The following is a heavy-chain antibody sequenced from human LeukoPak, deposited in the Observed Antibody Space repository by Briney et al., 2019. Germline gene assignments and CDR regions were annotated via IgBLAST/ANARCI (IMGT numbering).Heavy chain of an antibody. CDR1: GFTFSSYG. CDR2: ISYDGSNK. CDR3: AKDMTQFWSGPDY. J-gene: IGHJ4*02. D-gene: IGHD3-3*01. V-gene: IGHV3-30*18. Sequence: GVSLRLSCTASGFTFSSYGMHWVRQAPGKGLEWVTVISYDGSNKYFADSVKGRFTISRDNSKNTLFLQMNSLRAEDTAVYYCAKDMTQFWSGPDYWGQGTLVTVSS.